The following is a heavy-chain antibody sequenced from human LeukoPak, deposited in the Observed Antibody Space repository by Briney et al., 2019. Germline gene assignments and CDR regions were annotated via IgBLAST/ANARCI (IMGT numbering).Heavy chain of an antibody. CDR2: SSSGGDTT. J-gene: IGHJ4*02. CDR3: ARDSPGFVNSGY. V-gene: IGHV3-48*04. D-gene: IGHD3-22*01. Sequence: GGSLRLSCAASGFTFSAYSMNWVRQALGKGLEWISHSSSGGDTTYYADSVKGRFTISRDNAKNSLYLQMNSLRAEDTAVYYCARDSPGFVNSGYWGQGTLVTVSS. CDR1: GFTFSAYS.